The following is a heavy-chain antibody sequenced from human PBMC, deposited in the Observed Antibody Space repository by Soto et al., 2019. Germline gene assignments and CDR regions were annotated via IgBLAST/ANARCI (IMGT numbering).Heavy chain of an antibody. CDR3: ARDPKYYYGSGKDYYGMDV. J-gene: IGHJ6*02. Sequence: PGGSLRLSCAASGFTFSSYSMNWVRQAPGKGLEWVSYISSSSTIYYADSVKGRFTISRDNAKNSLYLQMNSLRDEDTAVYYCARDPKYYYGSGKDYYGMDVWGQGTTVTVSS. V-gene: IGHV3-48*02. CDR2: ISSSSTI. D-gene: IGHD3-10*01. CDR1: GFTFSSYS.